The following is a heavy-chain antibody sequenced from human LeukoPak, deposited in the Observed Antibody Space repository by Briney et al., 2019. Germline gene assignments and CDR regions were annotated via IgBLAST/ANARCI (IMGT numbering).Heavy chain of an antibody. CDR2: NSESGGST. D-gene: IGHD5-18*01. Sequence: GESLRLSCEASAFTFNSYAMSRVRQAPGKGLEWNLANSESGGSTYYTDSEYGGFTISRDNSKNTLYLQRNSLRAEDTAVYYCAKDPGYSYAPAAFDYWGQGTLVTVYS. CDR1: AFTFNSYA. V-gene: IGHV3-23*01. J-gene: IGHJ4*02. CDR3: AKDPGYSYAPAAFDY.